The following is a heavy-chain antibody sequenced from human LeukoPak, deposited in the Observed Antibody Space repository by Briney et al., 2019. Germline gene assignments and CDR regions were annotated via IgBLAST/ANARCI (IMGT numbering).Heavy chain of an antibody. D-gene: IGHD3-9*01. Sequence: PGGSLRLSCAASGFTFSNAWMSWVRQAPGKGLEWVGRIKSKTDGGTTDYAAPVKGRFTISRDDSKNTLYLQMNSLKTEDTAVYYCTTDLLRYFDWLSTSPHRDYWGQGTLVTVSS. CDR1: GFTFSNAW. CDR2: IKSKTDGGTT. CDR3: TTDLLRYFDWLSTSPHRDY. V-gene: IGHV3-15*01. J-gene: IGHJ4*02.